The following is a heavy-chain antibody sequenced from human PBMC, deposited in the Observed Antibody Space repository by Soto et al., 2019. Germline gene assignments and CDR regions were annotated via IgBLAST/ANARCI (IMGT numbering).Heavy chain of an antibody. Sequence: QVQLVESGGGVVQPGRSLRLSCAASGFTFSSYAMHWVRQAPGKGLEWVAVISYDGYNKYYADSVKGRFTISRDNSKNTLYLQMNRLRAEDTAVYYCASAIVANAYSGNSFDSWGQGPLVTVSS. D-gene: IGHD5-12*01. J-gene: IGHJ4*02. CDR2: ISYDGYNK. V-gene: IGHV3-30*03. CDR3: ASAIVANAYSGNSFDS. CDR1: GFTFSSYA.